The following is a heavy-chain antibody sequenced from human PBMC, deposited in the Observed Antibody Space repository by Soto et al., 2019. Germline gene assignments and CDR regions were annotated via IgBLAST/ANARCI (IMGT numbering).Heavy chain of an antibody. Sequence: QVQLVQSGAEVKKPGASVKVSCKTSGYTFTSYHISWVRQAPGQGLEWMGWISAYNTNTNYAQKFQGRVTMTTDTLTSTDYMELRSLRADDTAVYACSRYTPPTDYWGQGTLVTVSS. CDR1: GYTFTSYH. V-gene: IGHV1-18*01. J-gene: IGHJ4*02. D-gene: IGHD2-2*02. CDR2: ISAYNTNT. CDR3: SRYTPPTDY.